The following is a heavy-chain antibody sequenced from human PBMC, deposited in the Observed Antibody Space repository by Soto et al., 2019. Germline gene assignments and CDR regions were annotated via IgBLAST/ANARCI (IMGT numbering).Heavy chain of an antibody. CDR1: GYSFTIYC. J-gene: IGHJ4*02. Sequence: GESLKMSCDGSGYSFTIYCIGWVVRMPGKGLEWMGIIYPGDSDTRYSPSFQGQVTISADKSISTAYLQWSSLKASDTAMYYCARLEDAGDASSFDYWGQGTLVTVSS. CDR2: IYPGDSDT. V-gene: IGHV5-51*01. D-gene: IGHD1-26*01. CDR3: ARLEDAGDASSFDY.